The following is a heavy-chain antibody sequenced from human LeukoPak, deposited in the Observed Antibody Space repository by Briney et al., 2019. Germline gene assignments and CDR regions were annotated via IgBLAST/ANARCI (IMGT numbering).Heavy chain of an antibody. CDR1: GGSISSTSYY. J-gene: IGHJ5*02. Sequence: SETLSLTCTVSGGSISSTSYYWGWIRQPPGKGLEWIGSMYYSGSTDRNPSLKSRVTISVDTSRNQFSLNLRSVTAADTAVYYCARHRAYCSGSKCYSVWFDPWGQGTLVTVSS. CDR2: MYYSGST. CDR3: ARHRAYCSGSKCYSVWFDP. V-gene: IGHV4-39*01. D-gene: IGHD2-15*01.